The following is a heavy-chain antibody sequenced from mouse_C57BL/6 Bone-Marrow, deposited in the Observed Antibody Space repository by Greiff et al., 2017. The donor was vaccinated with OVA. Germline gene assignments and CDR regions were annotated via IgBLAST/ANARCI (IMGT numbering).Heavy chain of an antibody. J-gene: IGHJ4*01. CDR3: ASGTGTSYAMDY. CDR2: ISYDGSN. Sequence: EVKLQESGPGLVKPSQSLSLTCSVTGYSITSGYYWNWIRQFPGNKLEWMGYISYDGSNNYNPSLKNRISITRDTSKNQFFLKLNSVTTEDTATYYCASGTGTSYAMDYWGQGTSVTVSS. V-gene: IGHV3-6*01. D-gene: IGHD4-1*01. CDR1: GYSITSGYY.